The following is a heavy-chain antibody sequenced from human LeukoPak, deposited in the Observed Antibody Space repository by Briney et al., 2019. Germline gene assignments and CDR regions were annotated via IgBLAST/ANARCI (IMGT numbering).Heavy chain of an antibody. J-gene: IGHJ6*03. V-gene: IGHV3-64*01. CDR2: ISSNGGST. D-gene: IGHD1-26*01. CDR3: ARDLGATIYYYYYMDV. Sequence: GGSLRLSCAASGFTFSSYAMHWVRQAPGKGLEYVSAISSNGGSTYYANSVKGRFTISRDNSKNTLYLRMGSLRAEDMAVYYCARDLGATIYYYYYMDVWGKGTTVTVSS. CDR1: GFTFSSYA.